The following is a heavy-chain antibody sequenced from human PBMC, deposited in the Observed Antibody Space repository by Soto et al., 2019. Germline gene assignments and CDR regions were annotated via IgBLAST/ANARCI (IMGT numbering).Heavy chain of an antibody. CDR1: GFAFSRFP. V-gene: IGHV3-74*01. D-gene: IGHD1-26*01. J-gene: IGHJ4*02. CDR3: ATMAGTYPY. Sequence: GGSLRLSCAASGFAFSRFPMHWVRQAPGKGLVWVSRIDPDGSDTTYADSVKGRFTISRDNAKNIVYLQMSSLRAEDTALYYCATMAGTYPYWGQGTLVAVSS. CDR2: IDPDGSDT.